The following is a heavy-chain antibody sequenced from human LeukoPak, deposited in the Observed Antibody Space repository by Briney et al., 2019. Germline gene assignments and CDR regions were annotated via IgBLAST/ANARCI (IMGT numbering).Heavy chain of an antibody. CDR2: LSYDGSNK. CDR3: QLYYYGSGSYYNPDAFDI. V-gene: IGHV3-30*03. Sequence: GRSLRLSCAASGFTFSSYGMHWVRQAPGKGLEWVAVLSYDGSNKYYADSVKGRFTISRDNSKNTLYLQMNSLRAEDTAVYYCQLYYYGSGSYYNPDAFDIWGQGTMVTVSS. J-gene: IGHJ3*02. CDR1: GFTFSSYG. D-gene: IGHD3-10*01.